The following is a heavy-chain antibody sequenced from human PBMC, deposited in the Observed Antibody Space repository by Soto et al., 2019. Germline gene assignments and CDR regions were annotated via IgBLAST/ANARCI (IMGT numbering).Heavy chain of an antibody. J-gene: IGHJ6*03. CDR3: ARGLTVYCSGGSCYRDYYYYMDV. V-gene: IGHV4-34*01. CDR1: GGSFSGYY. CDR2: INHSGST. D-gene: IGHD2-15*01. Sequence: SETLSLTCAVYGGSFSGYYWSWIRQPPGKGLEWIGEINHSGSTNYNPSLKSRVTISVDTSKNQFSLKLSSVTAADTAVYYCARGLTVYCSGGSCYRDYYYYMDVWGKGTTVTVSS.